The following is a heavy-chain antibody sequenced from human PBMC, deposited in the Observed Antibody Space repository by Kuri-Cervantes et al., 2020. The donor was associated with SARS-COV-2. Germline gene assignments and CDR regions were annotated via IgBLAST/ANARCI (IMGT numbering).Heavy chain of an antibody. D-gene: IGHD2-8*01. CDR2: VDTNTFIA. V-gene: IGHV7-4-1*02. CDR3: GRGYCSNGVCLDS. CDR1: GYTLTELS. J-gene: IGHJ4*02. Sequence: ASVKVSCKVSGYTLTELSMHWVRQAPGKGLEWLGWVDTNTFIATYAQGFTGRFVFSLDTSVSTAYLQISSLKAEDTAVYYCGRGYCSNGVCLDSWGQGTLVTVSS.